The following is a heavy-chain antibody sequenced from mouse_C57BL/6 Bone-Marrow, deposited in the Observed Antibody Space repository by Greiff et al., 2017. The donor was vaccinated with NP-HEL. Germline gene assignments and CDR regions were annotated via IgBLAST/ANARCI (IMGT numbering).Heavy chain of an antibody. Sequence: EVKVEESGGGLVQPGGSLKLSCAASGFTFSDYYMYWVRQTPEKRLEWVAYISTGGGSTYYPDTVKGRFTISRDNAKNTLYLQMSRLKSEDTAMYYCASLLAYWGQGTLVTVSA. CDR3: ASLLAY. CDR1: GFTFSDYY. V-gene: IGHV5-12*01. J-gene: IGHJ3*01. CDR2: ISTGGGST.